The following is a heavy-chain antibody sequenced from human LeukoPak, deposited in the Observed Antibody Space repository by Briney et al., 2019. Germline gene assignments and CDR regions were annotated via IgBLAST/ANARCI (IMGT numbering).Heavy chain of an antibody. CDR3: AKARITMVRGVMYAFDI. V-gene: IGHV3-9*01. Sequence: GGSLRLSCAASGFTVSSNYMSWVRQAPGKGLEWVSGISWDSGSIGYADSVKGRFTISRENAKNSLYLQMNSLRAEDTALYYCAKARITMVRGVMYAFDIWGQGTMVTVSS. CDR1: GFTVSSNY. D-gene: IGHD3-10*01. J-gene: IGHJ3*02. CDR2: ISWDSGSI.